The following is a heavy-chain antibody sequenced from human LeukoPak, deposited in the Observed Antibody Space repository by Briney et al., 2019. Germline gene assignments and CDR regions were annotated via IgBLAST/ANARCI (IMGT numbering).Heavy chain of an antibody. J-gene: IGHJ3*02. CDR2: IWNDGSNK. V-gene: IGHV3-33*08. CDR3: ARIHSLYYYDSSGYGAFDI. D-gene: IGHD3-22*01. Sequence: GGSLRLSCAASGFTFSSYAMHWVRQAPGKGLECVAVIWNDGSNKYYADSVKGRFTISRDNSKNTLYLQMNRLRAEDTAVYYCARIHSLYYYDSSGYGAFDIWGQGTMVTVSS. CDR1: GFTFSSYA.